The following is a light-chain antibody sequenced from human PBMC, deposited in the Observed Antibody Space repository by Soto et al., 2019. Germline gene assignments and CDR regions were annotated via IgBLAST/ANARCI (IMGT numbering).Light chain of an antibody. CDR1: QSISNW. CDR2: HAS. V-gene: IGKV1-5*01. CDR3: QQYNRYS. Sequence: DIQMTQSPSTLPASVGYRFTITCRASQSISNWLAWYQQNPGTAPKVLLYHASNLQSGVPSRFSGSGSGTEFTLTISSLQPDDLATYYCQQYNRYSFGQGTKVDIK. J-gene: IGKJ1*01.